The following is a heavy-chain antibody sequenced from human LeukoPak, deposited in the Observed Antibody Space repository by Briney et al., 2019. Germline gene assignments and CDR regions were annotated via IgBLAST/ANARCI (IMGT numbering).Heavy chain of an antibody. CDR1: GYSFTGYW. J-gene: IGHJ4*02. CDR2: IYPADSDT. CDR3: ERLSDFNFDY. D-gene: IGHD2-21*02. Sequence: GESLKISCKGSGYSFTGYWIGWVRQMPGKGLECMGIIYPADSDTTYSPSFQGQVTISADKSISTTYLQWSSLKASDTAMYYCERLSDFNFDYWGQGTLVTVSS. V-gene: IGHV5-51*01.